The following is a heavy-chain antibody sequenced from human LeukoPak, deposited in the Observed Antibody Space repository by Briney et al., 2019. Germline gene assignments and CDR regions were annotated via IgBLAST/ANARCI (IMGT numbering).Heavy chain of an antibody. CDR1: GFTFSSYE. V-gene: IGHV3-48*03. Sequence: PGGSLRLSCAASGFTFSSYEMNWVRQAPGKGLEWVSYISSSGYTIYYADSVKGRFTISRDNAKNSLYLQMNSLRAEDTAVYYCASSCSGGYCYSYFDYWGQGTLVTVSS. CDR2: ISSSGYTI. CDR3: ASSCSGGYCYSYFDY. D-gene: IGHD2-15*01. J-gene: IGHJ4*02.